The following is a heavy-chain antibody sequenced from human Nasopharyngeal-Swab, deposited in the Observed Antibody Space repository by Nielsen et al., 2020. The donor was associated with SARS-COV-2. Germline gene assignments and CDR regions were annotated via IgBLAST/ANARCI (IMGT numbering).Heavy chain of an antibody. D-gene: IGHD2-2*01. J-gene: IGHJ6*02. CDR3: ARRGRCSGSSCDMDV. V-gene: IGHV1-46*02. Sequence: ASVKVSGKASGYTFNNYYIHWVRQAPGQGLEWMGMINPGSGGTTYAQKFQGRVTMTRDTSTSTVFMDLSSLKSEDTAVYYCARRGRCSGSSCDMDVWGQGTTVIVSS. CDR2: INPGSGGT. CDR1: GYTFNNYY.